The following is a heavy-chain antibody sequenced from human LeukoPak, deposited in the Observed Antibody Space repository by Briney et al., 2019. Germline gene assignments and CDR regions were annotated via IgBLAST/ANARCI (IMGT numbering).Heavy chain of an antibody. CDR2: ITRSSTST. Sequence: GGPLRLSCAASGFTFSSYSMIWVRQAPGKGLEWVSSITRSSTSTYYTDSVRGRFTISRDNAKNSLYLQMDSLRAEDTAVYYCARDNWNDAPGGFDPWGQGTLVTVSS. CDR3: ARDNWNDAPGGFDP. D-gene: IGHD1-20*01. V-gene: IGHV3-21*01. J-gene: IGHJ5*02. CDR1: GFTFSSYS.